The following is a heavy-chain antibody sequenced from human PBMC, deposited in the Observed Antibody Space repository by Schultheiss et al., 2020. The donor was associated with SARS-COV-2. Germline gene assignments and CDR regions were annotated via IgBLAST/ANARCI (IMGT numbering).Heavy chain of an antibody. D-gene: IGHD4-17*01. CDR1: GFTTEW. J-gene: IGHJ4*01. CDR3: ARRGYGDYGIDY. CDR2: IYPGDSDT. Sequence: GESLKISCKGSGFTTEWIGWVRQTPGKGLEWMGIIYPGDSDTRYSPSFQGQVTISADKSISTAFLQWSSLKASDTAMYYCARRGYGDYGIDYWGQGTLVTVSS. V-gene: IGHV5-51*01.